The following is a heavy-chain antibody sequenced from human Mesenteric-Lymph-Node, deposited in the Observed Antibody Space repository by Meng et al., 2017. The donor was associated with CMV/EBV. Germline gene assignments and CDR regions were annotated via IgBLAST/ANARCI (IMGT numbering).Heavy chain of an antibody. D-gene: IGHD5-18*01. CDR3: ARRGYSYGYGFDY. V-gene: IGHV5-51*01. Sequence: KGSGYSFPNYWIGWVRQMPEKGLEWIGLIYPGDSDTRYSPSFQGQVTISADKSISTAYLQWSSLKASDTSMYYCARRGYSYGYGFDYWGQGTLVTVSS. CDR2: IYPGDSDT. CDR1: GYSFPNYW. J-gene: IGHJ4*02.